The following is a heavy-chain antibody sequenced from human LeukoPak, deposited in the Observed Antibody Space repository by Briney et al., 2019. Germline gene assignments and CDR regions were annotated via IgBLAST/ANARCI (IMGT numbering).Heavy chain of an antibody. CDR2: ISYDGNNK. V-gene: IGHV3-30*18. D-gene: IGHD4-23*01. CDR3: AKDADSGYGGNSYVFDI. J-gene: IGHJ3*02. Sequence: PGGSLRLSCAASGFTSGFTFSSYGMHWVRQAPGKGLEWVAVISYDGNNKYYADSVKGRFTISRDNSENTLYLQMNSLRVEDTAVYYCAKDADSGYGGNSYVFDIWGQGTMVTVSS. CDR1: GFTFSSYG.